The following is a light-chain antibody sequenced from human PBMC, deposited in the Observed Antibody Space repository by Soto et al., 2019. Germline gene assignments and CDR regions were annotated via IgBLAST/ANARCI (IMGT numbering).Light chain of an antibody. J-gene: IGKJ2*02. V-gene: IGKV1-39*01. Sequence: DIQMTQSPSSLSASVGDRVTITCRASQSISSFLNWYQQKPGKAPQLLIYDASILQSGVSSRFSGSGSGRDFTLSISSLQAEDFATYYCQHNYSTPRTFGQGTNLEI. CDR1: QSISSF. CDR3: QHNYSTPRT. CDR2: DAS.